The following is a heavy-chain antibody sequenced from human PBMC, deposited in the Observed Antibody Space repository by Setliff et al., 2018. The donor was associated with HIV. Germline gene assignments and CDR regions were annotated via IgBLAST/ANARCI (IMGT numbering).Heavy chain of an antibody. CDR2: VSGYSGIT. J-gene: IGHJ4*02. V-gene: IGHV1-18*01. Sequence: ASVKVSCKASGYTFTSFGISWMRQAPGQGLEWMGWVSGYSGITYYAQKFQDRVTMTTDTSTNTVYMELRSLRSDDTAIYFCATNFGSGTYFDAHYFDSWGPGTLVTVS. CDR3: ATNFGSGTYFDAHYFDS. CDR1: GYTFTSFG. D-gene: IGHD3-10*01.